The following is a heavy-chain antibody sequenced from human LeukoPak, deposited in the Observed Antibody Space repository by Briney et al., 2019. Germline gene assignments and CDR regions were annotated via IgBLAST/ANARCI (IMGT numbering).Heavy chain of an antibody. CDR1: GGSISSYY. V-gene: IGHV4-59*08. CDR2: IYYSGST. Sequence: PSETLSLTCTVSGGSISSYYWSWIRQPPGKGLEWIGYIYYSGSTNYNPSLKSRVTISVDTSKNQFSVKLSSVTAADTAVYYCARLIKDPDYYGMDVWGQGTTVTVSS. J-gene: IGHJ6*02. CDR3: ARLIKDPDYYGMDV. D-gene: IGHD3-10*01.